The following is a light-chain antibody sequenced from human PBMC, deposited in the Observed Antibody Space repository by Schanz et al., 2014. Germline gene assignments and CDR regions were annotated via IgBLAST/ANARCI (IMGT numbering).Light chain of an antibody. CDR2: DVS. V-gene: IGLV2-14*01. CDR1: SSDVGGYNY. J-gene: IGLJ2*01. CDR3: SSYTSISTAI. Sequence: QSALTQPASVSGSPGQSITISCTGTSSDVGGYNYVSWYQQHPGKAPKLMIYDVSNRPSGVSNRFSGSKSGNTASLTISGLQDEDEADYYCSSYTSISTAIFGGGTKLTVL.